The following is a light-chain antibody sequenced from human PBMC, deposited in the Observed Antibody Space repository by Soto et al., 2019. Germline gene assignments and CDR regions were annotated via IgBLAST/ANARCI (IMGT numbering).Light chain of an antibody. CDR2: LNSDGSH. Sequence: QLVLTQSPSASASLGASVKLTCTLSSGHSSYAIAWHQQQPEKGPRYLMKLNSDGSHSKGDRIPDRFSGSSSGAERYLTISSLQSEDEADYYCQTWGTGTSYVFGTGTKVTVL. CDR1: SGHSSYA. V-gene: IGLV4-69*01. J-gene: IGLJ1*01. CDR3: QTWGTGTSYV.